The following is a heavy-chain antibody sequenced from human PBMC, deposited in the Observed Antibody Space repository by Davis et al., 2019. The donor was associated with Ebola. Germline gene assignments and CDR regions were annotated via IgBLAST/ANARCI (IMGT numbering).Heavy chain of an antibody. V-gene: IGHV1-8*02. CDR1: GYTFTSYA. CDR3: ARSGVRGYYNGMDV. Sequence: AASVKVSCKASGYTFTSYAMHWVRQALGQRLEWMGWMNPNSGNTGYVERFQGRVTMSRNTSISTAYMELSSLRSEDTAVYYCARSGVRGYYNGMDVWGQGTTVTVSS. CDR2: MNPNSGNT. D-gene: IGHD1-14*01. J-gene: IGHJ6*02.